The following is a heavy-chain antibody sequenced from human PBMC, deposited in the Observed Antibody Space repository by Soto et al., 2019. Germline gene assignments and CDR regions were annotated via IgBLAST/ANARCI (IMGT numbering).Heavy chain of an antibody. CDR2: IYYSGST. CDR1: GGSISSYY. D-gene: IGHD3-22*01. CDR3: ASDGYYYDSRGSYPP. J-gene: IGHJ5*02. V-gene: IGHV4-59*01. Sequence: QVQLQESGPGLVKPSETLSLTCTVSGGSISSYYWSWIRQPPGKGLEWIGSIYYSGSTNYNPSLKSPDHISVATAQNQFSLKPSSATAAETVVYYCASDGYYYDSRGSYPPWGQGTLVTVSS.